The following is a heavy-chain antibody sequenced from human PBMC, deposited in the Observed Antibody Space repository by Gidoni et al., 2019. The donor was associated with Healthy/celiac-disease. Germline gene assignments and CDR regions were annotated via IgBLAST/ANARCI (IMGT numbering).Heavy chain of an antibody. Sequence: QVQLQESGPGLVTPSQTLSLTCTVSVGSIISGGYYWRWIRQPSGKVLEWNGYIYYSGGTYYNPSLKSRVTISVDTAKNQFSLKLSSVTAAYTAVYYWARVRYYDFWCGQNDAFDIWGQGTMVTVSS. V-gene: IGHV4-31*03. CDR2: IYYSGGT. D-gene: IGHD3-3*01. CDR3: ARVRYYDFWCGQNDAFDI. J-gene: IGHJ3*02. CDR1: VGSIISGGYY.